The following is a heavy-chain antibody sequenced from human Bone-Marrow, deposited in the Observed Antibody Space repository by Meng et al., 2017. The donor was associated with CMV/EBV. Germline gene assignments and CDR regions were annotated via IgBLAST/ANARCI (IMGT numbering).Heavy chain of an antibody. J-gene: IGHJ3*02. CDR2: ISGYNGRV. CDR3: ARDFYEYDDSGYYDDTFDI. V-gene: IGHV1-18*01. CDR1: GYTFTSYD. D-gene: IGHD3-22*01. Sequence: ASVKVSCKASGYTFTSYDINWVRQAPGQGLEWMGWISGYNGRVNYVQKLQGRVTMTTDTSTSTAYMDLRSLRSDDTAVYYCARDFYEYDDSGYYDDTFDIWGQGTMVTVSS.